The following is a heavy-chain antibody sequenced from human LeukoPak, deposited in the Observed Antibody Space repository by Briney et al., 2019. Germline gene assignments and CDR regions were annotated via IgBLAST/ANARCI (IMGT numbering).Heavy chain of an antibody. Sequence: GGSLRLSCAVSGFTFSGYAMSWVRQAPGKGLEWVSTISGSGDYTYYADSVKGRFTISRDNSKNTLYLQMNSLRAEDTAVYYCARELKWFGELTFDYWGQGTLVTVSS. J-gene: IGHJ4*02. CDR2: ISGSGDYT. CDR3: ARELKWFGELTFDY. CDR1: GFTFSGYA. D-gene: IGHD3-10*01. V-gene: IGHV3-23*01.